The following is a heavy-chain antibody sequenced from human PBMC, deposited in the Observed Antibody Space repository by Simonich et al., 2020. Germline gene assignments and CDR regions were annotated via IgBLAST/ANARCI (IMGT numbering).Heavy chain of an antibody. CDR3: ARLPDY. CDR2: IYYSGST. V-gene: IGHV4-59*08. Sequence: QVQLQESGPGLVKPSETLSLTCTVSGASISSYYWSWIRQPPGKGLEWIGYIYYSGSTNHNPSLKSRVTISVDTSKNQFSLKLSSVTAADTAVYYCARLPDYWGQGTLVTVSS. J-gene: IGHJ4*02. CDR1: GASISSYY.